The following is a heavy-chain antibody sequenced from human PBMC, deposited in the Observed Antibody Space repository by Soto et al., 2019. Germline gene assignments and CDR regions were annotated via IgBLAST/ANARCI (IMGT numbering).Heavy chain of an antibody. CDR3: ARRGSGSYYDY. J-gene: IGHJ4*02. Sequence: EVPLLESGGGLVQPGGSLRLSCAASGFTVSSYAMRWVRQAPVKGLEWVSAISGSGDSTYYADSVKGRFTISRDNSKNTLYLQMNSLRAEDTAVYYCARRGSGSYYDYWGQGTLVTVSS. V-gene: IGHV3-23*01. CDR1: GFTVSSYA. D-gene: IGHD1-26*01. CDR2: ISGSGDST.